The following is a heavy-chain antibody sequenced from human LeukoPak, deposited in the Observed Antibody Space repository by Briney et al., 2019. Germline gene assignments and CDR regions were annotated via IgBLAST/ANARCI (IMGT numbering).Heavy chain of an antibody. Sequence: SETLSLTCTVSGGSISSGSYYWSWIRQPAGKGLEWIGRIYTSGSTNYNPSLKSRVTISVDTSKNQFSLKLSSMTAADTAVYYCAREPREYYYGSGRSYYYMDVWGKGTTVTVSS. CDR1: GGSISSGSYY. V-gene: IGHV4-61*02. D-gene: IGHD3-10*01. CDR3: AREPREYYYGSGRSYYYMDV. J-gene: IGHJ6*03. CDR2: IYTSGST.